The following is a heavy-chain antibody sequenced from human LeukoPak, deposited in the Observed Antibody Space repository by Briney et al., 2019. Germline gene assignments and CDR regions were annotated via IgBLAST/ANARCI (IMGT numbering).Heavy chain of an antibody. Sequence: QPGGSLRLSCAASGLTFSSYAMSWARQAPGKGLEWVSAISGSSGHTYYADSVKGRFTISSDNSKNTLYLQMNSLRAEDTAVYYCAKVGFSEMEWLLYSDHWGQGALVTVSS. CDR3: AKVGFSEMEWLLYSDH. CDR2: ISGSSGHT. D-gene: IGHD3-3*01. J-gene: IGHJ4*02. V-gene: IGHV3-23*01. CDR1: GLTFSSYA.